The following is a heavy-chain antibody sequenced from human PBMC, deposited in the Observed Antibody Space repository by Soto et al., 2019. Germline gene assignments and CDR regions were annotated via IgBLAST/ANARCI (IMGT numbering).Heavy chain of an antibody. V-gene: IGHV1-18*01. D-gene: IGHD6-19*01. CDR1: GYTFTSYG. J-gene: IGHJ5*02. CDR3: ARARFLYSSRWTTDPYNWFDP. CDR2: ISAYNGNT. Sequence: QVQLVQSGAEVKKPGASVKVSCKASGYTFTSYGISWVRQAPGQGLEWMGWISAYNGNTNYAQKLQGRVTMTTDTSTSTAYMELRSLRSDDTAVYYCARARFLYSSRWTTDPYNWFDPWGQGTLVTVSS.